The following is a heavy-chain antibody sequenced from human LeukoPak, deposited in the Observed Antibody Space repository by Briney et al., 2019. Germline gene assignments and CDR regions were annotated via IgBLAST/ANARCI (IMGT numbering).Heavy chain of an antibody. V-gene: IGHV4-34*01. CDR3: ARRGPYDFWSGYYRDAFDI. CDR1: GGSFSGYY. D-gene: IGHD3-3*01. J-gene: IGHJ3*02. CDR2: INHSGST. Sequence: PSETLSLTCAVYGGSFSGYYWSWIRQPPGKGLEWIGEINHSGSTNYNPSLKSRVTISVDTSKNQFSLKPSSVTAADTAVYYCARRGPYDFWSGYYRDAFDIWGQGTMVTVSP.